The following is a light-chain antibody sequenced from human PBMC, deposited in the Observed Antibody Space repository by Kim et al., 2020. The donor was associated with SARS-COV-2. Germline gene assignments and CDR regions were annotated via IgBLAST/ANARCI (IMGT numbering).Light chain of an antibody. J-gene: IGLJ3*02. Sequence: QAVVTQEPSLTVSPGETVTLTCGSSTGAVTSGHFPYWFQQKPGQAPKTLIYDTTNKQSWTPARFSGSLLGVKAALTLSGAQPEDEADYYCFLYYNGARVFGGGTQLTVL. V-gene: IGLV7-46*01. CDR2: DTT. CDR3: FLYYNGARV. CDR1: TGAVTSGHF.